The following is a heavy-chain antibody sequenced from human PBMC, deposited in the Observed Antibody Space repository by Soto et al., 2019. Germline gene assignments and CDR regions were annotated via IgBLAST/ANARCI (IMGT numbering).Heavy chain of an antibody. J-gene: IGHJ5*02. CDR3: ARDTYQPLINQYNWFDP. V-gene: IGHV1-69*04. D-gene: IGHD2-2*01. Sequence: GASVKLSCKASGCTFSSYTSSWVRQAPGQGLEWMGRIIPILGIANYAQKFQGRVTITADKSTSTAYMELSSLRSEDTAVYYCARDTYQPLINQYNWFDPWGQGTLVTVSS. CDR1: GCTFSSYT. CDR2: IIPILGIA.